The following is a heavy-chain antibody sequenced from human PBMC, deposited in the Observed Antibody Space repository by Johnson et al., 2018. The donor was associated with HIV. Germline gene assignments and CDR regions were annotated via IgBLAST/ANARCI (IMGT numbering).Heavy chain of an antibody. CDR3: AKDLFTEREDDVFDI. CDR1: GFTFSDYY. Sequence: QVQLVESGGGLVKPGGSLRLSCAASGFTFSDYYMSWIRQAPGKGLEWVAVISYDGSNKYYADSVKGRFTISRDNSKNTLYLQMNSLRAEDTAVYYCAKDLFTEREDDVFDIWGQGTMVTVSS. CDR2: ISYDGSNK. J-gene: IGHJ3*02. D-gene: IGHD1-26*01. V-gene: IGHV3-30*18.